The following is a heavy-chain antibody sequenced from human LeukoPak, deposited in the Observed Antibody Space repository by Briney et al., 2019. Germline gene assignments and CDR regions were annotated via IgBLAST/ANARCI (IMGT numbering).Heavy chain of an antibody. CDR2: ISSSSSPI. V-gene: IGHV3-48*02. CDR3: ASGRWYFDY. Sequence: GGSLRLSCAASGFTFSSYAMSWVRQAPGKGLEWVSYISSSSSPIYYADSVKGRFTVSRDNAKNSLYLQMNSLRDEDTGVYYCASGRWYFDYWGQGTLVTV. J-gene: IGHJ4*02. CDR1: GFTFSSYA. D-gene: IGHD6-13*01.